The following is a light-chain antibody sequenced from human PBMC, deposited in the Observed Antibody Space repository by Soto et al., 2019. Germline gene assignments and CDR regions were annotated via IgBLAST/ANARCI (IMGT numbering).Light chain of an antibody. J-gene: IGLJ2*01. CDR3: SSYTTNHTVV. CDR2: EVN. CDR1: SSDVGSHNY. Sequence: QSVLTQPASVSESPGQSISFSCSGTSSDVGSHNYVSWYQQHPGKAPKLIIFEVNNRPSGVSHRFSGSKSGNTASLTISGLQAEDEADYYCSSYTTNHTVVFGGGTKLTVL. V-gene: IGLV2-14*01.